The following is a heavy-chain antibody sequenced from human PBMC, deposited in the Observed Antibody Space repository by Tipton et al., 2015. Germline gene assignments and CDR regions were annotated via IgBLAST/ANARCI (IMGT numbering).Heavy chain of an antibody. CDR1: GFMFSTYW. V-gene: IGHV3-7*03. CDR2: IKQDGSEK. Sequence: SLRLSCAASGFMFSTYWMTWVRQAPGKGLEWVANIKQDGSEKYYVDSVKGRFTISRDNAKKSLFLQMNSLRVEDTAVYYCARARGVVVLSAPGSFDIWGQGTMVTVSS. J-gene: IGHJ3*02. CDR3: ARARGVVVLSAPGSFDI. D-gene: IGHD3-10*01.